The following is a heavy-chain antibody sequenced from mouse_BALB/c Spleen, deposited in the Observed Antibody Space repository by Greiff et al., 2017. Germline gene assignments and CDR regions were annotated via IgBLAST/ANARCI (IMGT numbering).Heavy chain of an antibody. D-gene: IGHD1-1*01. CDR2: ISTYYGDA. J-gene: IGHJ2*01. CDR3: ARSLRYYFDY. CDR1: GYTFTDYA. Sequence: VQPQQSGAELVRPGVSVKISCKGSGYTFTDYAMHWVKQSHAKSLEWIGVISTYYGDASYNQKFKGKATMTVDKSSSTAYMELARLTSEDSAIYYCARSLRYYFDYWGQGTTLTVSS. V-gene: IGHV1S137*01.